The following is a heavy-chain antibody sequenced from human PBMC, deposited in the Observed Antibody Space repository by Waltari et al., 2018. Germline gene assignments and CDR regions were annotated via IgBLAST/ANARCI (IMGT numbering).Heavy chain of an antibody. V-gene: IGHV3-30*18. Sequence: QVQLVESGGGVVQPGRSLRLSCVACGFTSINYGLHWVRQAPGKGLEVVAVLSYDGGNKLYADSVKGRFTISRDNSNNTLYLQMSSLRTEDTGVYYCAKDGSGWYSAGLDYWGQGTLVTVSS. CDR2: LSYDGGNK. J-gene: IGHJ4*02. CDR1: GFTSINYG. CDR3: AKDGSGWYSAGLDY. D-gene: IGHD6-19*01.